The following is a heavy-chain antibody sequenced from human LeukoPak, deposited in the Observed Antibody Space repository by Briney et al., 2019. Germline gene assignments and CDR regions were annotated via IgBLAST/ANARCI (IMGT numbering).Heavy chain of an antibody. J-gene: IGHJ4*02. V-gene: IGHV3-48*04. CDR3: AGDTPPGGDYYFDY. CDR2: ISSSSSTI. D-gene: IGHD3-16*01. CDR1: GFTFSSYS. Sequence: HPGGSLRLSCAASGFTFSSYSMNWVRQAPGKGLEWVSYISSSSSTIYYADSVKGRFTISRDNAKNSLYLQMNSLRAEDTAVYYCAGDTPPGGDYYFDYWGQGTLVIVSS.